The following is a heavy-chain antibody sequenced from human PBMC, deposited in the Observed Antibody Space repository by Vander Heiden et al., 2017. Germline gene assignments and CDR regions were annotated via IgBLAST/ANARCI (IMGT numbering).Heavy chain of an antibody. CDR1: GYTFTSYG. CDR2: ISGYNGNT. D-gene: IGHD3-10*01. J-gene: IGHJ4*02. V-gene: IGHV1-18*01. Sequence: QVQLVQSGAEVKKPGASVKVSCKASGYTFTSYGLSWVRQAPGQGLEWMGWISGYNGNTNYAQKLQGRVTMTTDTSTSTAYMELRSRRSDDTAVYYCARERHYYGSGSYYPTFDYWGQGTLVTVSS. CDR3: ARERHYYGSGSYYPTFDY.